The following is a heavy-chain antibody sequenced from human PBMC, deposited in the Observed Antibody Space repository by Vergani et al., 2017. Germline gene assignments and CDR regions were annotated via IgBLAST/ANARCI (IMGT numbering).Heavy chain of an antibody. D-gene: IGHD3-22*01. CDR2: INPNSGGT. V-gene: IGHV1-2*02. J-gene: IGHJ6*02. CDR1: GYTFTGYY. Sequence: QVQMVQSGAEVKKPGASVKGSCKASGYTFTGYYMHWVRQAPGQGLEWMGWINPNSGGTNYAQKFQGRVTMTRDTSISTAYMELSRLRSDDTSVYYCARYPLSSVYNLGHYYGMDVWGQGTTVTVSS. CDR3: ARYPLSSVYNLGHYYGMDV.